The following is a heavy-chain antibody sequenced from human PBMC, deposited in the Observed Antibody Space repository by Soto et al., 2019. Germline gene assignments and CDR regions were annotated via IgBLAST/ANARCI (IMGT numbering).Heavy chain of an antibody. CDR3: AKDSDQLLFDYYYYGMDV. J-gene: IGHJ6*02. CDR2: VSYDGSFK. Sequence: GSLRLSCEASGFTFSKFGIHWVRQAPGKGLEWVAVVSYDGSFKYCADSVKGRFTISRDNSKNTLYLQMNSLRPEDTALYYCAKDSDQLLFDYYYYGMDVWGQGTTVTVSS. CDR1: GFTFSKFG. D-gene: IGHD2-2*01. V-gene: IGHV3-30*18.